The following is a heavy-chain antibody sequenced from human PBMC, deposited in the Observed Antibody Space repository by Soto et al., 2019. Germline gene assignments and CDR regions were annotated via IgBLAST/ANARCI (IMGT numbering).Heavy chain of an antibody. CDR3: ARADDYGYRYINYGLDL. J-gene: IGHJ6*02. CDR2: ISFDGTKK. V-gene: IGHV3-30*03. D-gene: IGHD4-17*01. CDR1: VFTYNSYG. Sequence: WGSLRLGWAASVFTYNSYGLLWVRQAPGKGLEWVAVISFDGTKKYYSDSVKGRFTISRDNLKNTLYLKMNNLRVEDAALYFCARADDYGYRYINYGLDLWGQGTTVTVSS.